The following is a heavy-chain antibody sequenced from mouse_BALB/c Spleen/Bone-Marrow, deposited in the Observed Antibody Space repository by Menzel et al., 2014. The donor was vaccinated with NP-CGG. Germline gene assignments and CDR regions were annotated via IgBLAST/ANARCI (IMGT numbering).Heavy chain of an antibody. CDR3: ARRGAGTESYNCDY. Sequence: EVHLVESGGDLVKPGGSLKLSCAASGFTFSNYGMSWVRQTPDKRLEWVATISSYGSYTYYPDSVKGRFTISRDNAKNTLFLQMSSLKSEDEAMYYCARRGAGTESYNCDYWGQGTTLTVSS. CDR1: GFTFSNYG. D-gene: IGHD3-3*01. V-gene: IGHV5-6*01. J-gene: IGHJ2*01. CDR2: ISSYGSYT.